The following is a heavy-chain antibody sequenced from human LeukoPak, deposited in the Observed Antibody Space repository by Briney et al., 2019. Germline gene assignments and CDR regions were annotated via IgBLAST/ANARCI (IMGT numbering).Heavy chain of an antibody. CDR1: GGSISSYY. D-gene: IGHD6-13*01. CDR3: ARDAGHYSSSWYGLDY. Sequence: SETLSLTCTVSGGSISSYYWGWIRQPAGKGLEWIGRIYTSGSTNYNPSLKSRVTMSVDTSKNQFSLKLSSVTAADTAVYYCARDAGHYSSSWYGLDYWGQGTLVTVSS. V-gene: IGHV4-4*07. J-gene: IGHJ4*02. CDR2: IYTSGST.